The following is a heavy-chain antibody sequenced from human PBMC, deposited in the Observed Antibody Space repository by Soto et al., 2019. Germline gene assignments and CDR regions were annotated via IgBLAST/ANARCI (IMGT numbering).Heavy chain of an antibody. Sequence: ASVKVSCKASGYTLTSYAMHWVRQAPGQRLEWMGWINAGNGNTKYSQKFQGRVTITRDTSASTAYMELSSLRSEDTAVYYCAREGNYYDSNYYFDYWGQGTLVTVSS. D-gene: IGHD3-22*01. J-gene: IGHJ4*02. CDR2: INAGNGNT. CDR1: GYTLTSYA. V-gene: IGHV1-3*01. CDR3: AREGNYYDSNYYFDY.